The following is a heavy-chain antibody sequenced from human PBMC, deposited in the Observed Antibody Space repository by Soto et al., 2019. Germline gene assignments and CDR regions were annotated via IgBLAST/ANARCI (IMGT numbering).Heavy chain of an antibody. V-gene: IGHV4-4*02. CDR2: IYHSGST. J-gene: IGHJ4*02. Sequence: SETLSLTCAVSGGSISSSNWWSWVRQPPGKGLEWIGEIYHSGSTNYNPSLKSRVTISVDKSKNQFSLKLSSVTAADTAVYYCARGVKINRSSSPEFDYWGQGTLVTVSS. CDR3: ARGVKINRSSSPEFDY. D-gene: IGHD6-6*01. CDR1: GGSISSSNW.